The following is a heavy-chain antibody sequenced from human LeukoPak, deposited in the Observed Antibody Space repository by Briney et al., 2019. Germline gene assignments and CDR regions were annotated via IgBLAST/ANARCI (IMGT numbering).Heavy chain of an antibody. CDR3: ARAYFAWYYYDSSGYYLGY. D-gene: IGHD3-22*01. V-gene: IGHV1-2*02. J-gene: IGHJ4*02. CDR1: GYTFTGYY. Sequence: ASVKVSCKASGYTFTGYYMHWARQAPGQGLEWMGWINPNSGGTNYAQKFQGRVTMTRDTSISTAYMELSRLRSDDTAVYYCARAYFAWYYYDSSGYYLGYWGQGTLVTVSS. CDR2: INPNSGGT.